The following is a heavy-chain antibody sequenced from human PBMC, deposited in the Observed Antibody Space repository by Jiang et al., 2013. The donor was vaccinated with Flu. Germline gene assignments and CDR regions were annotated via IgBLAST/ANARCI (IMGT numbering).Heavy chain of an antibody. CDR3: ARDRGGGYYFDY. CDR1: GGSISSEGYF. J-gene: IGHJ4*02. V-gene: IGHV4-31*03. CDR2: MYHNGKS. D-gene: IGHD3-16*01. Sequence: GPGLVKPSQTLSLTCTVSGGSISSEGYFWSWIRQHPGKGLEWIGYMYHNGKSHYNPSLQSRVTISVDTSKNQFSLNLNSVTAADTAVYYCARDRGGGYYFDYWGQGTLATVSS.